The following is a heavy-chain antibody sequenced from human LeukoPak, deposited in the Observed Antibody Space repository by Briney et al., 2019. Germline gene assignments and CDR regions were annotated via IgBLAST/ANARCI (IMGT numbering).Heavy chain of an antibody. CDR3: ARDGGWVMVTEIDY. D-gene: IGHD5-18*01. CDR1: GGSISSYY. V-gene: IGHV4-59*01. CDR2: IYYSGST. J-gene: IGHJ4*02. Sequence: PSETLSLTCTVSGGSISSYYWSWIRQPSGKGLEWIGYIYYSGSTNYNPSLKSRVTISVDTSKNQFSLKLSSVTAADTAVYYCARDGGWVMVTEIDYWGQGILVTVSS.